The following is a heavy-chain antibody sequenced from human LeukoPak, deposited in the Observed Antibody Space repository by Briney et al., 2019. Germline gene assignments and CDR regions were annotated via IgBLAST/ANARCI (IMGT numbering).Heavy chain of an antibody. CDR2: IYTSGST. D-gene: IGHD3-22*01. V-gene: IGHV4-4*07. CDR1: GGSISSYY. CDR3: ARDTETQYYYDSSGYPPRGDAFDI. J-gene: IGHJ3*02. Sequence: SETLSLTRTVSGGSISSYYWSWIRQPAGKGLEWIGRIYTSGSTNYNPSLKSRVTMSVDTSKNQFSLKLSSVTAADTAVYYCARDTETQYYYDSSGYPPRGDAFDIWGQGTMVTVSS.